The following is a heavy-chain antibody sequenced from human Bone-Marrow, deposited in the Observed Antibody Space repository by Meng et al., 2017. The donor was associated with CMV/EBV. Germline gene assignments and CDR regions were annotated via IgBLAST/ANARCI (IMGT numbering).Heavy chain of an antibody. CDR1: GFTFSSYA. J-gene: IGHJ6*02. V-gene: IGHV3-74*01. D-gene: IGHD2-15*01. Sequence: GESLKISCAASGFTFSSYAMSWVRQAPGKGLVWVSRINSDGSSTNYADSVKGRFTISRDNAKNTLYLQMNSLRAEDTAVYYCARELGYNYYYYGIHVRGQGTTVTVSS. CDR3: ARELGYNYYYYGIHV. CDR2: INSDGSST.